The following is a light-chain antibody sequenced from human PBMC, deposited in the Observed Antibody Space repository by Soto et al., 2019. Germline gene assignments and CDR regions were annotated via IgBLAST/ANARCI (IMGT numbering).Light chain of an antibody. CDR1: QRVLYSSNNKNY. CDR3: QQYYSPPQT. CDR2: WAS. J-gene: IGKJ1*01. Sequence: DIVMTQFKDSLAVSLGERATSNCKSSQRVLYSSNNKNYLGWYQQKAGQPPKLLIYWASTRESGVPDRFSGSGSGTDFTLTISSLQAEDVAVYYCQQYYSPPQTFGQGTKVDI. V-gene: IGKV4-1*01.